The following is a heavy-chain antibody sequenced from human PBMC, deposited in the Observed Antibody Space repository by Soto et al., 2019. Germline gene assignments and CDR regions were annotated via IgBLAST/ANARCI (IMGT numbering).Heavy chain of an antibody. Sequence: QVQLVQSGAEVKKPGSSMKVSCKVSGGTFRSYAINWVRQAPGQGLEWMGGITPISGTTNYAQKFQGRVTITADESTSTAYMGLSSLSYDDTAVYYCARAGTWGQGSPVTVSS. J-gene: IGHJ5*02. CDR3: ARAGT. CDR1: GGTFRSYA. V-gene: IGHV1-69*01. CDR2: ITPISGTT.